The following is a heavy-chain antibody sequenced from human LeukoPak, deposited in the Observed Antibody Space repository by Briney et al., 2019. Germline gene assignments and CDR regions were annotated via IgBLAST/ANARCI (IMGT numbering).Heavy chain of an antibody. D-gene: IGHD2/OR15-2a*01. CDR3: ARDWTPHNNSKYWYDALDI. CDR2: IKQDGSEK. V-gene: IGHV3-7*01. CDR1: GFIFGDYW. J-gene: IGHJ3*02. Sequence: GGSLRLSCAASGFIFGDYWMTWVRQAPGKGLEWVANIKQDGSEKYYVDSVKGRFTISRENAKGSLVLQMNSLRVEDTAMYYCARDWTPHNNSKYWYDALDIWGQGTMVTVSS.